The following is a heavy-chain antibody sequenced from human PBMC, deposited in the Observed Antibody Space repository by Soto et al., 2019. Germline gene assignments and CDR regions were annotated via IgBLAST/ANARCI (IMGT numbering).Heavy chain of an antibody. CDR2: IIPIFGTA. D-gene: IGHD3-10*01. CDR3: ARYGSGSDYYYYGMDV. V-gene: IGHV1-69*13. CDR1: GGTFSSYA. J-gene: IGHJ6*02. Sequence: SVKVSCKASGGTFSSYAISWVRQAPGQGLEWMGGIIPIFGTANYAQKFQGRVTITADESTSTAYMELSSLRSEDTAVYYCARYGSGSDYYYYGMDVWGQGTTVTVSS.